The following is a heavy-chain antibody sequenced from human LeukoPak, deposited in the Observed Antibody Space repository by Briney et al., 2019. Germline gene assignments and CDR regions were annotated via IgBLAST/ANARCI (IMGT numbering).Heavy chain of an antibody. CDR1: GFTFSSYA. CDR2: ISGSRNTI. D-gene: IGHD3-22*01. V-gene: IGHV3-48*04. Sequence: GGSLRLSCAASGFTFSSYAMSWVRQAPGKGLKWVSYISGSRNTIYYGDSVKGRFTISRDNAKNSLYLQMNSLRAEDTAVYYCARVPFSDSSGYFFDYWGQGTLVTVSS. J-gene: IGHJ4*02. CDR3: ARVPFSDSSGYFFDY.